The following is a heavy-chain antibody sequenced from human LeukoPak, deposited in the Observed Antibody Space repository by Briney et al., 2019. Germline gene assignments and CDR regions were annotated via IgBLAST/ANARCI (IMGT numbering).Heavy chain of an antibody. CDR3: ARVYGYNLIDY. Sequence: PGGSLRLSCAASGFTFSSYWMHWVRQAPGKGLVWVSRINSDGSSTSYADSVKGRFTISRDNAENTLYLQMNSLRAEDTAVYYCARVYGYNLIDYWGQGTLVTVSS. V-gene: IGHV3-74*01. CDR1: GFTFSSYW. D-gene: IGHD5-24*01. CDR2: INSDGSST. J-gene: IGHJ4*02.